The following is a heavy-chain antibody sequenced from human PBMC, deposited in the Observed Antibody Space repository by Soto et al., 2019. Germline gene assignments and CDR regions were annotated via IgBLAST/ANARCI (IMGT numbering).Heavy chain of an antibody. CDR2: IYHTGST. CDR3: ARVQSLDYFDY. J-gene: IGHJ4*02. CDR1: GGSMSRGDYY. V-gene: IGHV4-30-4*01. D-gene: IGHD3-10*01. Sequence: TSETLSLTCTVSGGSMSRGDYYWSWIRQPPGKGLEWIGFIYHTGSTYYNPSLKSRVTISVDRSKNQFSLKLSSVTAADTAVYYCARVQSLDYFDYWGQGTLVTVSS.